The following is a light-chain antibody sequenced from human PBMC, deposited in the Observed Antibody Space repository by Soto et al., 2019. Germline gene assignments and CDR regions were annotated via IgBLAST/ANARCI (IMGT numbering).Light chain of an antibody. Sequence: EIVMTQTPLSSAVTLGQPASISCRSSQSLVHNDVNTYLTWFQQRPGQPPRLLLYKISNRFSGVPDRFSGSGAGTDFTLKISRVEVEDVGVYYCMQETQYPWTFGQGTKVEIK. V-gene: IGKV2-24*01. CDR3: MQETQYPWT. J-gene: IGKJ1*01. CDR1: QSLVHNDVNTY. CDR2: KIS.